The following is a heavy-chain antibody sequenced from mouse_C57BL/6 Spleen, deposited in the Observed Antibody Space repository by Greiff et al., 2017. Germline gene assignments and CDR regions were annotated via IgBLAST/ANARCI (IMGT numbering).Heavy chain of an antibody. D-gene: IGHD1-1*01. Sequence: VKLMESGPELVKPGASVKISCKASGYAFSSSWMNWVKQRPGKGLEWIRRIYPGDGDTNYNGKFKGKATLTADKSSSTAYMQLSSLTSEDSAVYFCASSYYYGSSYDFDYWGQGTTLTVSS. V-gene: IGHV1-82*01. CDR3: ASSYYYGSSYDFDY. J-gene: IGHJ2*01. CDR1: GYAFSSSW. CDR2: IYPGDGDT.